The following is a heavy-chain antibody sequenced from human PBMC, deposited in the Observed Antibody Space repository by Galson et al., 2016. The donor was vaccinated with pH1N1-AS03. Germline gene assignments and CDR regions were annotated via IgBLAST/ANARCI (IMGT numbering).Heavy chain of an antibody. D-gene: IGHD3-10*01. CDR2: ISVYNGNT. Sequence: KVSCKASGYVFGSYRISWVRQAPGQGLEWMGWISVYNGNTNHAQNLQGRVTMPTDTSTTTAYMELRSLTSDDTAVYYCARQTMVHYFDYWGQGTLVTVSS. CDR1: GYVFGSYR. J-gene: IGHJ4*02. V-gene: IGHV1-18*01. CDR3: ARQTMVHYFDY.